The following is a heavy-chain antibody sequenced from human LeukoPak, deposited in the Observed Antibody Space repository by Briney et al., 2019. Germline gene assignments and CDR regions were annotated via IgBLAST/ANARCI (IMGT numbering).Heavy chain of an antibody. CDR1: GYTFTSYG. D-gene: IGHD6-13*01. CDR3: ARDRIAAAGPNDY. CDR2: ISAYNGNT. J-gene: IGHJ4*02. Sequence: ASVKVSCKASGYTFTSYGISWVRQAPGQGLEWMGWISAYNGNTNYAQKFQGRVTMTTETSTSTVYMELRSLRSDDTAVYYCARDRIAAAGPNDYWGQGTLVTVSS. V-gene: IGHV1-18*01.